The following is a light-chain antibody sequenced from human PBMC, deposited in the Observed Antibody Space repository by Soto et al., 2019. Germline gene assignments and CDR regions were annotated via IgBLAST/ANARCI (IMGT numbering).Light chain of an antibody. CDR3: QQYNNWPPWT. V-gene: IGKV3-15*01. Sequence: IVLTQSPGTLSLSPGERATLSCRASQSVSSDLAWYQQKPGQAPRLLIYGASTRATGIPDRFSGSGSGTEFTLTISSLQSEDFAVYYCQQYNNWPPWTFGQGTKVDIK. J-gene: IGKJ1*01. CDR1: QSVSSD. CDR2: GAS.